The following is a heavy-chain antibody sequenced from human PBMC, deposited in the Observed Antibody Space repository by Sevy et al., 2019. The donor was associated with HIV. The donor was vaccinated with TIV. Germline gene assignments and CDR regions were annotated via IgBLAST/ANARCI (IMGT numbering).Heavy chain of an antibody. V-gene: IGHV3-7*01. J-gene: IGHJ4*02. CDR3: ARGTTSAALDY. CDR2: IKQDGGAK. CDR1: GFTFSSYW. D-gene: IGHD2-2*01. Sequence: GGSLRLSCAASGFTFSSYWMSWVRQAPGKGLEWVANIKQDGGAKYYVDSVKGRFAISRDNAKNSLFLQMNSLKVEDTAVYYCARGTTSAALDYWGQGTPVTVSS.